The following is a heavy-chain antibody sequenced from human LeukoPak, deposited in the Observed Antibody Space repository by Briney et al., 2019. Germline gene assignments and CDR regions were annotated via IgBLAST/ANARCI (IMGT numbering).Heavy chain of an antibody. V-gene: IGHV1-69*13. J-gene: IGHJ5*02. CDR2: IIPIFGTA. CDR3: ARATPPVVTAPRWFDP. CDR1: GGTFSSYA. D-gene: IGHD2-21*02. Sequence: SVKVSCKASGGTFSSYAISRVRQAPGQGLEWMGGIIPIFGTANYAQKFQGRVTITADESTSTAYMELSSLRSEDTAVYYCARATPPVVTAPRWFDPWGQGTLVTVSS.